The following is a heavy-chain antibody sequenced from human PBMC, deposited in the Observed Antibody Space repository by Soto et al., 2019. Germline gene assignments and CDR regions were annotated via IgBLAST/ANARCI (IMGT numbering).Heavy chain of an antibody. D-gene: IGHD3-10*01. CDR3: VRDRGYHAMDV. CDR2: IYHTGSI. J-gene: IGHJ6*02. V-gene: IGHV4-30-4*01. Sequence: QVQLQESGPGLAKPSQTLSLTCTVSGGSISSGDYYWSWIRQPPGKGLEWIGYIYHTGSINYNPSLKSRVTISLDTSNHQFSLRLSSVTAADTAVYYCVRDRGYHAMDVWGQGTTVTVSS. CDR1: GGSISSGDYY.